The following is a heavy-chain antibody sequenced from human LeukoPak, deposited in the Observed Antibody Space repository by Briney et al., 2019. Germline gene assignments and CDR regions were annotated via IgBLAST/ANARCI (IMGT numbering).Heavy chain of an antibody. CDR2: ISSSSSTI. V-gene: IGHV3-48*01. CDR1: GFPFNSYS. D-gene: IGHD3-10*01. Sequence: PGGSLGLSCAASGFPFNSYSMNWVRQAPGKGLEWVSYISSSSSTIYYAVSVKGRFTISRDNAKNSLYLQMNSLRAEDTAVYYCARDPTMVKRPFDYWGQGTLVTVSS. J-gene: IGHJ4*02. CDR3: ARDPTMVKRPFDY.